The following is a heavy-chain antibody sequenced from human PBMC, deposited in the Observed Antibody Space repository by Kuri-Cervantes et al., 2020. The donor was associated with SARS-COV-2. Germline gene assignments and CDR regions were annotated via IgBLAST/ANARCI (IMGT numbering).Heavy chain of an antibody. J-gene: IGHJ4*02. V-gene: IGHV3-48*03. D-gene: IGHD7-27*01. CDR2: ISSSGSTI. CDR1: GFTFSSYE. Sequence: GGSLRLSCAASGFTFSSYEMNWVRQAPGKGLEWVSYISSSGSTIYYADSVKGRFTISRDNPKNTLYLQMNSLRPEDTAVYYCAKGKTGDSRWGQGTLVTVSS. CDR3: AKGKTGDSR.